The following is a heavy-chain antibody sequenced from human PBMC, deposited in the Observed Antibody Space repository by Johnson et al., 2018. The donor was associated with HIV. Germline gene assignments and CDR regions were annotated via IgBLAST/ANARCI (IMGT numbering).Heavy chain of an antibody. V-gene: IGHV3-33*06. CDR2: MWYDGSKK. J-gene: IGHJ3*02. Sequence: QVQLVESGGGLVQPGGSLRLSCAASGFTFSTSGMHWVRQAPGKGLEWVAGMWYDGSKKDYADSGKGRFTISRDNSKNTLHWQKNTLRAEDTAVYYCAKCIWGSSLIDAFDIWGQGTMVTVSS. CDR1: GFTFSTSG. CDR3: AKCIWGSSLIDAFDI. D-gene: IGHD6-13*01.